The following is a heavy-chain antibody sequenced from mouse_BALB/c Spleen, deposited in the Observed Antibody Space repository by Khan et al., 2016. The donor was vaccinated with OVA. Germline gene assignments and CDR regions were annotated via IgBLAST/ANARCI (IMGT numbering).Heavy chain of an antibody. Sequence: EVQLQESGPGLVKPSQSLSLTCSVTGYSVTSGYYWSWIRQFPGNRLEWMGYISYAGNNNYNPSLKNPISITRDTSKNQFFLRLNSVTTEDTATYYCTRAPWEGYVGVWGAGTTVTVSS. CDR1: GYSVTSGYY. CDR2: ISYAGNN. V-gene: IGHV3-6*02. CDR3: TRAPWEGYVGV. D-gene: IGHD4-1*01. J-gene: IGHJ1*01.